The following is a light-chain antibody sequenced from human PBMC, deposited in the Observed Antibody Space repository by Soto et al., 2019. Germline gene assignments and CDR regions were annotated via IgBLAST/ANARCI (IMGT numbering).Light chain of an antibody. CDR1: QSVDRN. Sequence: EIVMTQSPATLSVSPGERATLSCRASQSVDRNLAWYQQKPGQAPRLLIFGASTRATGIPARFSGSGSGTDFTLTISSLQSEDFGVYFCQQYDNWPLTFGGGTMVEIK. CDR3: QQYDNWPLT. J-gene: IGKJ4*01. CDR2: GAS. V-gene: IGKV3D-15*01.